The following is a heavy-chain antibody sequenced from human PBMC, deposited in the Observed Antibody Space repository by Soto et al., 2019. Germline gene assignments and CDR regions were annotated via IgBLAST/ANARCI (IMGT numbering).Heavy chain of an antibody. CDR3: ARGSAVADYNWFDP. V-gene: IGHV1-69*13. D-gene: IGHD6-19*01. Sequence: GASVKVSCKASGGTFSSYAISWVRQAPGQGLEWMGGIIPIFGTANYAQKFQGRVTITADESTSTAYMELSSLRSEDTAVYYCARGSAVADYNWFDPWGQGTLVTVSS. CDR1: GGTFSSYA. J-gene: IGHJ5*02. CDR2: IIPIFGTA.